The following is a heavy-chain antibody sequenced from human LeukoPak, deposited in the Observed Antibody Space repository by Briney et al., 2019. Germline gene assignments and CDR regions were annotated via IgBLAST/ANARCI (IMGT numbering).Heavy chain of an antibody. Sequence: GGSLRLSCATSGFAFSNSCMNWVRQAPGKGLEWLSSIDSTSRHIVYTDSVKGRFTISRDNAKNALYLQMDSLGIDDTAVYYGAKDRGEVARPVTRGQDDWGQGTLVTVSS. CDR1: GFAFSNSC. CDR3: AKDRGEVARPVTRGQDD. D-gene: IGHD2-15*01. V-gene: IGHV3-21*01. J-gene: IGHJ4*02. CDR2: IDSTSRHI.